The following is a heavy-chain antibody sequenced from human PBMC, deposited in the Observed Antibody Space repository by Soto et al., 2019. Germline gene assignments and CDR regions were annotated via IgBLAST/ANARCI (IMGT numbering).Heavy chain of an antibody. CDR3: AKETRDPMITFGGVIGSFDY. CDR1: GFTFSSYA. J-gene: IGHJ4*02. D-gene: IGHD3-16*02. V-gene: IGHV3-23*01. CDR2: ISGSGGST. Sequence: GGSLRLSCAASGFTFSSYAMSWVRQAPGKGLEWVSAISGSGGSTYYADSVKGRFTISRDNSKNTLYLQMNSLRAEDAAVYYSAKETRDPMITFGGVIGSFDYWGQGTLVTVSS.